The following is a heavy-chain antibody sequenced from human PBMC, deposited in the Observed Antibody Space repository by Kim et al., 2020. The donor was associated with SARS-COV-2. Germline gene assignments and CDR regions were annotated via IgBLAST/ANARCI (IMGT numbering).Heavy chain of an antibody. CDR1: GFTFSSYS. D-gene: IGHD3-9*01. Sequence: GGSLRLFCAASGFTFSSYSMNWVRQAPGKGLEWVSSISSSSSYIYYADSVKGRFTISRDNAKNSLYLQMNSLRAEDTAVYYCARGSTYYDILTGSTAFDIWGQGTMVTVSS. J-gene: IGHJ3*02. CDR2: ISSSSSYI. V-gene: IGHV3-21*01. CDR3: ARGSTYYDILTGSTAFDI.